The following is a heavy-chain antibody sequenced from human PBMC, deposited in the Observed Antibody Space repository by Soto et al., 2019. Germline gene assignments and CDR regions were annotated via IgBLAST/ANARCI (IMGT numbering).Heavy chain of an antibody. J-gene: IGHJ4*02. CDR2: ISYDGSNK. CDR3: AKDLEIAVAGTGY. D-gene: IGHD6-19*01. Sequence: GGSLRLSCAASGFTFSSYGMHWVRQAPGKGLEWVAVISYDGSNKYYADSVKGRFTISRDNSKNTLYLQMNSLRAEDTAVYYCAKDLEIAVAGTGYWGQGTLVTVSS. V-gene: IGHV3-30*18. CDR1: GFTFSSYG.